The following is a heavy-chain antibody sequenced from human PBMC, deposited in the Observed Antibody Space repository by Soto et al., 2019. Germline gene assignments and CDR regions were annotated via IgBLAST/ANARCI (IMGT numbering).Heavy chain of an antibody. CDR1: GFTFGSYA. CDR2: IYGSGGST. V-gene: IGHV3-23*04. J-gene: IGHJ4*02. D-gene: IGHD2-15*01. Sequence: EVQMVEYGGGLVQPGGSLGLSCAAAGFTFGSYAMSWVRQAPGKGLEWVSGIYGSGGSTFYADSGKGRFTISRDSANNMVYLQMDNVRDDDTAVYYCARQQGGSLSSLYFDYWGQGTLV. CDR3: ARQQGGSLSSLYFDY.